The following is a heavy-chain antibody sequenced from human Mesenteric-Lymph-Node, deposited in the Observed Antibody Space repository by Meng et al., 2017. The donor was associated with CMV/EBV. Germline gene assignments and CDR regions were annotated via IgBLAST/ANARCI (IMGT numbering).Heavy chain of an antibody. J-gene: IGHJ3*02. D-gene: IGHD2-2*01. Sequence: GGSLRLSCAASGFTFSNYGMHWVRQAPGKGLEWVAVIWYDGSNKYYADSVKGRFTISRDNSKKALYLQMNSLRAEDTAVYYCARGYCSSTSCPPDAFDIWGQGTMVTVSS. CDR2: IWYDGSNK. V-gene: IGHV3-33*01. CDR1: GFTFSNYG. CDR3: ARGYCSSTSCPPDAFDI.